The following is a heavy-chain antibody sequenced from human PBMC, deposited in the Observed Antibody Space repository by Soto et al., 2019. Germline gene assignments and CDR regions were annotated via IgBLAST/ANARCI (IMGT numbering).Heavy chain of an antibody. J-gene: IGHJ4*02. Sequence: SETLSLTCTVSGGSISSYYWSWIRQPPGKGLEWIGYIYYSGSTNYNPSLKSRVTISVDTSKNQFSLKLSSVTAADTAVYYCARGGYSSGWYEAGRRYYFDYWGQGTLVTVSS. CDR3: ARGGYSSGWYEAGRRYYFDY. D-gene: IGHD6-19*01. CDR2: IYYSGST. CDR1: GGSISSYY. V-gene: IGHV4-59*01.